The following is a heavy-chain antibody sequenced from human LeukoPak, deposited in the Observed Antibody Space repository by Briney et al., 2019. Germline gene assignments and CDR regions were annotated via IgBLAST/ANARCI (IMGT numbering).Heavy chain of an antibody. J-gene: IGHJ4*02. D-gene: IGHD3-9*01. V-gene: IGHV4-34*01. Sequence: SETLSLTCAVYGGSFSGYYWSWIRQPPGKGLEWIGEINHSGSTNYNPSLKSRVTISVDTSKNQFSLKLSSVTAADTAVYYCARAKDYDILTGHFDYWGQGTPVTVSS. CDR1: GGSFSGYY. CDR2: INHSGST. CDR3: ARAKDYDILTGHFDY.